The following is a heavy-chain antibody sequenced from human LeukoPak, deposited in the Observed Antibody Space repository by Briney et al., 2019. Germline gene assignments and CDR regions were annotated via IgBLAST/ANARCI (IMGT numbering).Heavy chain of an antibody. CDR3: ARDQPKPGIAAAAPRGNYFDY. CDR1: GYTFTSYY. CDR2: INPSGGST. J-gene: IGHJ4*02. V-gene: IGHV1-46*01. D-gene: IGHD6-13*01. Sequence: GASVKVSCKASGYTFTSYYMPWVRQAPGQGLEWMGIINPSGGSTSYAQKFQGRVTMTRDTSPSTVYMELSSLRSEDTAVYYCARDQPKPGIAAAAPRGNYFDYWGQGTLVTVSS.